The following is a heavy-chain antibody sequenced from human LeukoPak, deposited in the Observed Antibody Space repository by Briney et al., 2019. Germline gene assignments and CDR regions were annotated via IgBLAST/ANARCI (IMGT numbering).Heavy chain of an antibody. V-gene: IGHV3-23*01. J-gene: IGHJ5*02. D-gene: IGHD3-10*01. CDR1: GFTFSSYS. Sequence: GGSLRLSCAASGFTFSSYSMNWVRQAPGKGLEWVSAISGSGGSTYYADSVKGRFTISRDNSKNTLYLQMNSLRAEDTAVYYCAKSPGGSRFDPWGQGTLVTVSS. CDR3: AKSPGGSRFDP. CDR2: ISGSGGST.